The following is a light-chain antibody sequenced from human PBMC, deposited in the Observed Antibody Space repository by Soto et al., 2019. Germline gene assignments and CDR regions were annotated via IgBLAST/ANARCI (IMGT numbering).Light chain of an antibody. CDR1: STDVGAYNY. CDR2: DVN. CDR3: CSCVGTYTFDVV. Sequence: QSVLTQPRSVSGSPGQSVTISCTGTSTDVGAYNYVSWFQQHPDKAPKLIIYDVNKRASGVPGRFSGSKSGNTASLTISGLHSEDEADYYCCSCVGTYTFDVVFGGGTKVTVL. J-gene: IGLJ2*01. V-gene: IGLV2-11*01.